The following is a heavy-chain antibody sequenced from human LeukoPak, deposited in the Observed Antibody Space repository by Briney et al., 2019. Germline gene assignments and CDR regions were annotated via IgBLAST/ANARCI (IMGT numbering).Heavy chain of an antibody. CDR2: ISYDGSNK. CDR3: ARVNGDYVPEYFDY. Sequence: GGSLRLSCAASGFTFSSYAMHWVRQAPGKGLEWVAVISYDGSNKYYADSVKGRFTISRDNSKNTLYLQMNSLRAEDTAVYYCARVNGDYVPEYFDYWGQGTLVTASS. V-gene: IGHV3-30-3*01. CDR1: GFTFSSYA. D-gene: IGHD4-17*01. J-gene: IGHJ4*02.